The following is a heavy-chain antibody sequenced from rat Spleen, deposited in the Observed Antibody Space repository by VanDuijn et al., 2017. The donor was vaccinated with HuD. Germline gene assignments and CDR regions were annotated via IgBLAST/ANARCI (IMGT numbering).Heavy chain of an antibody. Sequence: EVQLVESGGGLVQPGRSLKFSCAASGFTFSDYAMAWVRQAPKKGLEWVATISYDGGSTYYRDSVKGRFTISRDNAKSTLYLQMDSLRSEDTATYYCARRHTYYHFDYWGQGVMVTVSS. D-gene: IGHD1-12*01. J-gene: IGHJ2*01. CDR3: ARRHTYYHFDY. CDR2: ISYDGGST. CDR1: GFTFSDYA. V-gene: IGHV5-17*01.